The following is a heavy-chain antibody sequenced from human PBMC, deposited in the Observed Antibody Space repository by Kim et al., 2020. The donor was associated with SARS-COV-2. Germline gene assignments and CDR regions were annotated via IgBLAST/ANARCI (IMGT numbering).Heavy chain of an antibody. CDR1: GFTFSSYS. CDR3: ARDYDIFLGFDP. J-gene: IGHJ5*02. D-gene: IGHD3-9*01. V-gene: IGHV3-21*01. CDR2: ISSSSSYI. Sequence: GGSLRLSCAASGFTFSSYSMNWVRQAPGKGLEWVSSISSSSSYIYYADSVKGRFTISRDNAKNSLYLQMNSLRAEDTAVYYCARDYDIFLGFDPWGQGTLVTVSS.